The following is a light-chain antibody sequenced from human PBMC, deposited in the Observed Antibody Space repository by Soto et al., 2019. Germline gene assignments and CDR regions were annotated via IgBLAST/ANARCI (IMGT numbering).Light chain of an antibody. J-gene: IGKJ2*02. CDR1: QSVSSN. V-gene: IGKV3-15*01. CDR3: QQYNNWPRT. CDR2: GAS. Sequence: EIVMAQSPATLSVSPGERATLSCRASQSVSSNLAWYQQKPGQAPRLLIYGASATATGIPARFSGSGSGTEFTLTISSLQSEDLAVYYCQQYNNWPRTFGHGTKLEIK.